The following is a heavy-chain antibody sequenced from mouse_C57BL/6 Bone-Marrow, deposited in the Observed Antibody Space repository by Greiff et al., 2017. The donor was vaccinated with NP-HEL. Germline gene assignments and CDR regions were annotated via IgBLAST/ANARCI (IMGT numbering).Heavy chain of an antibody. D-gene: IGHD1-1*01. J-gene: IGHJ3*01. CDR3: ARHDYGSSPWFAY. CDR1: GFTFSDYY. Sequence: EVQLVESGGGLVQPGGSLKLSCAASGFTFSDYYMYWVRQTPEKRLEWVAYISNGGGSTYYPDTVKGRFTISRDNAKNTLYLQMSRLKSEDTAMYYCARHDYGSSPWFAYWGQGTLVTVSA. CDR2: ISNGGGST. V-gene: IGHV5-12*01.